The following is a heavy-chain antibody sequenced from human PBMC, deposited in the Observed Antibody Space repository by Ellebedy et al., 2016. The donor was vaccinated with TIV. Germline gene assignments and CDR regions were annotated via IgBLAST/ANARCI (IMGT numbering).Heavy chain of an antibody. CDR3: AREPVPTWAFDC. D-gene: IGHD4-11*01. V-gene: IGHV3-66*01. CDR1: GFTVATNH. Sequence: PGGSLRLSCAVSGFTVATNHMSWVRQAPGKGLEWVSDIYSDGSTYYHDSVKGRFTISRDNSKNTLYRQMNSLTAEDTAVYYCAREPVPTWAFDCWGQGTLVTVSS. J-gene: IGHJ4*02. CDR2: IYSDGST.